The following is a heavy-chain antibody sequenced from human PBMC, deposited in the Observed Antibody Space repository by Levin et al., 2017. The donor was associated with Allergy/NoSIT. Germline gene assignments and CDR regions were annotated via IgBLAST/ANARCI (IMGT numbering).Heavy chain of an antibody. CDR2: IYYSGRT. D-gene: IGHD6-19*01. J-gene: IGHJ5*02. V-gene: IGHV4-59*01. Sequence: SETLSLTCTVSGGSINNYNWSWIRQPPGKGLEWIGYIYYSGRTKYNPSLESRVTVSVDTSKKQLSLRLTSVTTADTAVYFCTLGRQSNWFDPWGQGTLVTVSS. CDR1: GGSINNYN. CDR3: TLGRQSNWFDP.